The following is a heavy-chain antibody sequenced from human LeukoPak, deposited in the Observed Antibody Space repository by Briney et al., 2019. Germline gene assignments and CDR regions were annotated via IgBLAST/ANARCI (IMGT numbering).Heavy chain of an antibody. D-gene: IGHD6-13*01. Sequence: GGPLSLSCGPSGFIYSIYALIWVRQARGEALEWASSISGGGGITYHADSVKGRFTISRDSSKTTLYLQMNRLRAEDTAIYYCARVIRAAPGKVYFDYWGQGTLVTVSS. CDR2: ISGGGGIT. CDR1: GFIYSIYA. CDR3: ARVIRAAPGKVYFDY. J-gene: IGHJ4*02. V-gene: IGHV3-23*01.